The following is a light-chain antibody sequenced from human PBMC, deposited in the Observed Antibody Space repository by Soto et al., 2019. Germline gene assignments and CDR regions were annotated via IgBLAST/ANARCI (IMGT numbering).Light chain of an antibody. CDR1: HNVSSYY. V-gene: IGKV3-20*01. CDR3: QHYDGSPLT. CDR2: ATS. Sequence: EVVLTQSPGTLSLSPGERATLSCRARHNVSSYYVAWYQQKPGQAPRLLIYATSIRATGIPDRFSGSGSGTDFTLTISRLEPEDFAVYYCQHYDGSPLTFGQGTKVDVK. J-gene: IGKJ1*01.